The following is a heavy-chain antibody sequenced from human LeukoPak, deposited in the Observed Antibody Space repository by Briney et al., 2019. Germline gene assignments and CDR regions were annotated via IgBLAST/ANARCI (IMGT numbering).Heavy chain of an antibody. CDR1: GFTFSSYA. Sequence: GGSLRHSCAASGFTFSSYAMSWVRQAPGKGLEWVSAISGSGGSTYYADSVKGRFTISRDNSKNTLYLQMNSLRAEDTAVYYCAKDRRYYDSSGYYVLHWGQGTLVTVSS. D-gene: IGHD3-22*01. J-gene: IGHJ1*01. CDR3: AKDRRYYDSSGYYVLH. CDR2: ISGSGGST. V-gene: IGHV3-23*01.